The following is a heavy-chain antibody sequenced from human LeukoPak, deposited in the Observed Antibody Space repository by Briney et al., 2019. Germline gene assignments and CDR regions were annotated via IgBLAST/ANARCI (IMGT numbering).Heavy chain of an antibody. CDR2: IIPTFGTA. CDR3: ARATVTTKGPFDY. CDR1: GGTFSSYA. Sequence: SVKVSCKASGGTFSSYAISWVRQAPGQGLEWMGGIIPTFGTANYAQKFQGRVTITADESTSTAYMELSSLRSEDTAVYYCARATVTTKGPFDYWGQGTLVTVSS. V-gene: IGHV1-69*13. J-gene: IGHJ4*02. D-gene: IGHD4-11*01.